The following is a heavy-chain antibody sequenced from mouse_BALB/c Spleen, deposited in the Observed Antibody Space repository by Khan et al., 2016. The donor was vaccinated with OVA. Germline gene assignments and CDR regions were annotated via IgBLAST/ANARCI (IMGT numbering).Heavy chain of an antibody. V-gene: IGHV1-4*01. CDR3: ARIYYDYDGYFAMDS. J-gene: IGHJ4*01. Sequence: QVQLQQSGAELARPGASVKMSCKASGYTFTSYTMHWVKQRPGQGLEWIGYINPSSGYTNYNQKFKDKATLTADKSSSTAYMQLSGLTSEDSAVYYCARIYYDYDGYFAMDSWGQGTSVTVSS. D-gene: IGHD2-4*01. CDR2: INPSSGYT. CDR1: GYTFTSYT.